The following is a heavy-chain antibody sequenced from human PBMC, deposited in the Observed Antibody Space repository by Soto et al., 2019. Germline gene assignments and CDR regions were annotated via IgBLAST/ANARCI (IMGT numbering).Heavy chain of an antibody. CDR1: GFTFSSYG. CDR2: ISYDGSNK. V-gene: IGHV3-30*18. CDR3: AKDQGDGNYYDSSGYYCHY. J-gene: IGHJ4*02. D-gene: IGHD3-22*01. Sequence: GGSLRLSCAASGFTFSSYGMHWVRQAPGKGLEWVAVISYDGSNKYYADSVKGRFTISRDNSKNTLYLQMNSLRAEDTAVYYCAKDQGDGNYYDSSGYYCHYWGQGTLVTVSS.